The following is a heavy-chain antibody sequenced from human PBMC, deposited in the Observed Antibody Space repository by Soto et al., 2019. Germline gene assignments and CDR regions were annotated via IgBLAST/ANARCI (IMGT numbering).Heavy chain of an antibody. Sequence: EVQLLESGGGLVQPGGSLRLSCAASAFTFTNYAMSWVRQAPGKGLEWVSAISGSGASTYYADFVKGRFTISRDNSKNTLYLQMNSLRAEDTAVYYCASHLTAGQLGALYYWGQGTRVTVSS. CDR1: AFTFTNYA. J-gene: IGHJ4*02. CDR2: ISGSGAST. CDR3: ASHLTAGQLGALYY. V-gene: IGHV3-23*01. D-gene: IGHD6-13*01.